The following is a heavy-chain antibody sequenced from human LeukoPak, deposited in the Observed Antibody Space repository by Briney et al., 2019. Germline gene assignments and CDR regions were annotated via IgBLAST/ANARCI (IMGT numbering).Heavy chain of an antibody. V-gene: IGHV3-30*18. CDR3: AKDLGYWQWLGLDL. CDR1: GFTFNNYG. J-gene: IGHJ5*02. Sequence: GGSLRLSRAASGFTFNNYGMHWVRQAPGKGLEWLALISDDGGNKYYADSVKGRFTISRDNSKNTLCLQMNSLRAEDTAVYYCAKDLGYWQWLGLDLWGQGTLVTVSS. D-gene: IGHD6-19*01. CDR2: ISDDGGNK.